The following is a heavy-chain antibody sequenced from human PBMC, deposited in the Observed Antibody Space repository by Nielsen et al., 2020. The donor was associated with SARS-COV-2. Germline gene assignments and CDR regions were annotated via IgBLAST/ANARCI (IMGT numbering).Heavy chain of an antibody. CDR3: AKMSPPGIAAGTTEYFQH. CDR2: ISGSGGST. CDR1: GFIFSSYA. J-gene: IGHJ1*01. Sequence: GESLKISCTASGFIFSSYAMSWVRQAPGKGLEWVSAISGSGGSTYYADSVKGRFTISRDKSKNTLYVLMNSLRAEDRAVYYCAKMSPPGIAAGTTEYFQHWGQGTLVSVSS. D-gene: IGHD6-13*01. V-gene: IGHV3-23*01.